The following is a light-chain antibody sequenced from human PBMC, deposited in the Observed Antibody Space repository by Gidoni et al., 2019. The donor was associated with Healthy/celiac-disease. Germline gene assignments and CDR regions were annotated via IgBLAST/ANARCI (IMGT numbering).Light chain of an antibody. Sequence: DIQMTQSPSSLSASVGDRVTITCRASQSISSYLNLYQQKPGKAPKLLIYAASSLQSGVPSRFSGSGSGTDFTLTISSLQPEDFATYYCQQSYSTPPENTFGQXTKLEIK. CDR1: QSISSY. J-gene: IGKJ2*01. CDR3: QQSYSTPPENT. CDR2: AAS. V-gene: IGKV1-39*01.